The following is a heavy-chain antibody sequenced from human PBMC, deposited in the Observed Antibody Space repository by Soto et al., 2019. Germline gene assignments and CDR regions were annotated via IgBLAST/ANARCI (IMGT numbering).Heavy chain of an antibody. CDR3: ARDRQGLLDFDY. Sequence: LRLSCAASGFTVSSNYMSWVRQAPGKGLEWVSVIYSGGSTYYADSVKGRFTISRDNSKNTLYLQMNSLRAEDTAVYYCARDRQGLLDFDYWGQGALVTVSS. D-gene: IGHD3-3*02. V-gene: IGHV3-53*01. CDR2: IYSGGST. CDR1: GFTVSSNY. J-gene: IGHJ4*02.